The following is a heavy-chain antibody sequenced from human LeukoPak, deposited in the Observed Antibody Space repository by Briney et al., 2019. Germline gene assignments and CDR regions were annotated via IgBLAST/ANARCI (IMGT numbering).Heavy chain of an antibody. V-gene: IGHV1-18*01. J-gene: IGHJ4*02. CDR3: VRDRKPYYDILTGYFTPLDY. Sequence: VASLKVSCKASGYNFRDYGISWVRQAPGRGLEWIGWISAHNGHTFYIDSLQGRVTMTTDTSTTTAFLELTSLTSDDTAFYFCVRDRKPYYDILTGYFTPLDYWGQGILVTVSS. CDR1: GYNFRDYG. D-gene: IGHD3-9*01. CDR2: ISAHNGHT.